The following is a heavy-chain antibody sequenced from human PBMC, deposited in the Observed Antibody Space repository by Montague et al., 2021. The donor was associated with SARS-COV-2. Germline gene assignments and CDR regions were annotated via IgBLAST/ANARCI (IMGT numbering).Heavy chain of an antibody. CDR3: AKLGFVELWLNLGWFDP. J-gene: IGHJ5*02. D-gene: IGHD3-16*02. CDR1: GDSIRSSGYY. CDR2: VYYSGST. Sequence: SETLSLTCSVSGDSIRSSGYYWGWIRQPPGKGLEWIGTVYYSGSTNYNPSLKSRATMPVDTSKNQFSLKLRSVTAADTAVYYCAKLGFVELWLNLGWFDPWGQGTLVTVSS. V-gene: IGHV4-39*01.